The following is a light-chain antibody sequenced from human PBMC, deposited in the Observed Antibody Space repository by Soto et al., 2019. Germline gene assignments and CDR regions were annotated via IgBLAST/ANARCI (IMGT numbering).Light chain of an antibody. CDR2: DVS. Sequence: QSVLTQPRSVSGSPGQSVTISCTGTSIDIGNYNYVSWYQQDPGKAPKLIIYDVSKRPSGIPDRFFGSKFGNTASLTISGLQAEDEADYFCATWDDSLNGFYVFGTGNKVTVL. CDR3: ATWDDSLNGFYV. CDR1: SIDIGNYNY. J-gene: IGLJ1*01. V-gene: IGLV2-11*01.